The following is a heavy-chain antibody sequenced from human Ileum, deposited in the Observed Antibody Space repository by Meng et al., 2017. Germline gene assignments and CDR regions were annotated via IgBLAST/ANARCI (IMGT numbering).Heavy chain of an antibody. Sequence: ASVKVSCKPSGYTFRNYGISWVRQAPGQGLEWMGWIATHNGNTNYAQRLQGRVTMTTDITTNTVFMELRSLTSDDTAVYYCARGGFLGGPCYWCFDPWGQGTLVTSPQ. CDR1: GYTFRNYG. CDR2: IATHNGNT. V-gene: IGHV1-18*01. CDR3: ARGGFLGGPCYWCFDP. J-gene: IGHJ5*02. D-gene: IGHD2-15*01.